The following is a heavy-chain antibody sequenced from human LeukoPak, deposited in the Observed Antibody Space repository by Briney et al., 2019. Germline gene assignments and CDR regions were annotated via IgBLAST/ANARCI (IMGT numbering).Heavy chain of an antibody. Sequence: SETLSLTCTVSGGSISSGGYYWSWIRQPPGKGLEWIDYIYHSGSTYYNPSLKSRVTISVDRSKNQFSLKLSSVTAADTAVYYCARRNYVTFEVDAFDIWGQGTMVTVSS. CDR1: GGSISSGGYY. J-gene: IGHJ3*02. V-gene: IGHV4-30-2*02. CDR3: ARRNYVTFEVDAFDI. CDR2: IYHSGST. D-gene: IGHD3-16*01.